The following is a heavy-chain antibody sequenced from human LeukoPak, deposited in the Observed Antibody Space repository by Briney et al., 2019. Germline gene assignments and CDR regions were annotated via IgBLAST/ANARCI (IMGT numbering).Heavy chain of an antibody. CDR1: GLTGSHNY. J-gene: IGHJ4*02. D-gene: IGHD4-17*01. CDR3: IVFGDSDH. CDR2: IHTSGDT. V-gene: IGHV3-53*01. Sequence: GGSLRLSCAASGLTGSHNYVSWVRQAPGKGLEWVSAIHTSGDTCYADSVKGRFTISRDTSKNTLYLQINSLRVEDTAVYYCIVFGDSDHWGQGTLVTVSS.